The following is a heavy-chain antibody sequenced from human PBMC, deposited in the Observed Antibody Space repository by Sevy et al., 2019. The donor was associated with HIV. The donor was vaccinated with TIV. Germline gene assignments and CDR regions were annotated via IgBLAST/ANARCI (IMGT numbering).Heavy chain of an antibody. D-gene: IGHD6-13*01. CDR1: GFAFSSHA. Sequence: GGSLRLSCAASGFAFSSHAMHWVRQAPGKGLEWVAVISYEGTETFYAASVEGRFTISRDNSKSMLSLKINSLRPEDTAVYYCARDGGYSIKWYPLYWGHGTLVTVSS. CDR2: ISYEGTET. CDR3: ARDGGYSIKWYPLY. V-gene: IGHV3-30-3*01. J-gene: IGHJ4*01.